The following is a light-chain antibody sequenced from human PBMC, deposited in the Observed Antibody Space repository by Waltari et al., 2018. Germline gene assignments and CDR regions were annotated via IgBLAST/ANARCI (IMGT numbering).Light chain of an antibody. CDR3: QQYYSTPYT. CDR2: WAS. CDR1: RSVLYQPNNNNY. J-gene: IGKJ2*01. Sequence: DIVMTQSPDSLAVSLGERATINCKSSRSVLYQPNNNNYLAWYQQKPGQPPKLLIYWASIRESGVPERFSGSGSGTDFTLTISSLQAEDVAVYYCQQYYSTPYTFGQGTKLEIK. V-gene: IGKV4-1*01.